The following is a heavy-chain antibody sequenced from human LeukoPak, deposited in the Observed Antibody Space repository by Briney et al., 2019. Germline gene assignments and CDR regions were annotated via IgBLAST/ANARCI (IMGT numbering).Heavy chain of an antibody. D-gene: IGHD2-2*01. CDR1: RFTFSTYA. CDR3: AKSQRNDQQVVQRIDY. CDR2: ISGSGDTT. J-gene: IGHJ4*02. Sequence: PGGSLRLSCTASRFTFSTYAMSWVRQAPGKGLEWVSSISGSGDTTYYTGSVKGRFTISRDSSKNALYLQMSSLRAEDTAVYYCAKSQRNDQQVVQRIDYWGQGTLVTVSS. V-gene: IGHV3-23*01.